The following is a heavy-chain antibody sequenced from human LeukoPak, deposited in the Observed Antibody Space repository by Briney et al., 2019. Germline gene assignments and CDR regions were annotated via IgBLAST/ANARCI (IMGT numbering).Heavy chain of an antibody. CDR3: ARSGYYDSSRGAFDI. D-gene: IGHD3-22*01. CDR1: GGSISSYY. V-gene: IGHV4-59*01. CDR2: IYYSGST. Sequence: PSETLSLTCTVSGGSISSYYLSWIRQPPGKGLEWIGYIYYSGSTNYNPSLKSRVTISVDTSKNQFSLKLSSVTAADTAVYYCARSGYYDSSRGAFDIWGQGTMVTVSS. J-gene: IGHJ3*02.